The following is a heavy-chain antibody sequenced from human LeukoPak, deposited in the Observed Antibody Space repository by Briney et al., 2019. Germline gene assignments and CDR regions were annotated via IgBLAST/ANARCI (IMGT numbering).Heavy chain of an antibody. CDR1: GFPFSGYA. V-gene: IGHV3-30*04. CDR3: ARDFHGSGSYYTFDY. Sequence: QPGGSLRLSCAASGFPFSGYAMHWVRQAPGKGLEWVAVTSYDGGNKFYADSVRGRFTISRDNSKNTLYLQMNSLRVEDTAAYYCARDFHGSGSYYTFDYWGQGTLVTVSS. J-gene: IGHJ4*02. CDR2: TSYDGGNK. D-gene: IGHD3-10*01.